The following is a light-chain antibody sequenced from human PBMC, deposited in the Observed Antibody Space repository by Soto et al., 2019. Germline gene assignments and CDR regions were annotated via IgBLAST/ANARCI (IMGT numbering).Light chain of an antibody. J-gene: IGLJ1*01. CDR1: SSDVGGYNY. Sequence: LTQPASVSGSPGQSITISCAGTSSDVGGYNYVSWYQQHPGKAPKLMIYEVSNRPSGVSNRFSGSKSGNTASLTISGLQAEDEADYYCTSYTSSSLYVFGSGTKVTVL. CDR3: TSYTSSSLYV. CDR2: EVS. V-gene: IGLV2-14*01.